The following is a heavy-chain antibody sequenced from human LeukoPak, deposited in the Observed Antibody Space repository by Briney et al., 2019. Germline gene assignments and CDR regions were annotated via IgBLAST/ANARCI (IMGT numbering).Heavy chain of an antibody. D-gene: IGHD4-17*01. CDR1: GGTFSSYA. Sequence: ASVKVSCKASGGTFSSYAISWVRQAPGQGLEWMGIINPSGGSTSYAQKFQGRVTMTRDTSTSTVYMELSSLRSEDTAVYYCAREGDGDYHAFDIWGQGTMVTVSS. V-gene: IGHV1-46*01. J-gene: IGHJ3*02. CDR2: INPSGGST. CDR3: AREGDGDYHAFDI.